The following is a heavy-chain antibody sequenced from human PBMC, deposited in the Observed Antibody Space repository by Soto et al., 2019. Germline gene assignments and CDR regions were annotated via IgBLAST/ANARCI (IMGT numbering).Heavy chain of an antibody. Sequence: SETLSLTCTVSGGSISSYYWSWIRQPPGKGLEWIGYIYYSGSTNYNPSLKSRVTISVDTSKNQFSLKLSSVTAADTAVYYCARLSTWHYYYYYMDVWGKGTTVTVSS. D-gene: IGHD3-16*02. J-gene: IGHJ6*03. CDR1: GGSISSYY. CDR3: ARLSTWHYYYYYMDV. CDR2: IYYSGST. V-gene: IGHV4-59*08.